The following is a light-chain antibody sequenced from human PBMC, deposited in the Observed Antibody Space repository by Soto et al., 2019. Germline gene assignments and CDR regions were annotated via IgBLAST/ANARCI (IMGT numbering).Light chain of an antibody. J-gene: IGLJ1*01. V-gene: IGLV1-40*01. Sequence: QSVLTQPPSVSGAPGQRVTISCTGSSSNIGAGYDVHWYQQLPGTAPKLLIYCNSNRPSGVPDRFSASKSGTSASLAITGLQAEDEADYYCQSYDSSLSGYVFGTGTKLTVL. CDR1: SSNIGAGYD. CDR2: CNS. CDR3: QSYDSSLSGYV.